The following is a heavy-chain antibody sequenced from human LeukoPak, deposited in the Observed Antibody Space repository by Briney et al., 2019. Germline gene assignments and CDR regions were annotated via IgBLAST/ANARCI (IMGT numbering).Heavy chain of an antibody. J-gene: IGHJ4*02. CDR1: GFTFSSYG. CDR3: PRDRSSLHWFDY. CDR2: INQNGSEK. V-gene: IGHV3-7*04. Sequence: GRSLRLSCVFSGFTFSSYGMHGVRQPPGKGLEWVANINQNGSEKYYVDSVKGRSTIPRHNAKNSLYLQMNSLRANETAGYDCPRDRSSLHWFDYWGQGTLVTVSS.